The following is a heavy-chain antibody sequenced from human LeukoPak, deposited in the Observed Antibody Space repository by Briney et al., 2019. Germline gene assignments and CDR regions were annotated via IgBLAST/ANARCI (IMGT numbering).Heavy chain of an antibody. Sequence: GGSLRLSCVASGFTFSSYAMSWVRQAPGKGLEWVAVISYDGSNKYYADSVKGRFTISRDNSKNTLYLQMNSLRAEDTAVYYCARGLGSGSYYKDPNWFDPWGQGTLVTVSS. V-gene: IGHV3-30-3*01. D-gene: IGHD3-10*02. CDR3: ARGLGSGSYYKDPNWFDP. CDR2: ISYDGSNK. J-gene: IGHJ5*02. CDR1: GFTFSSYA.